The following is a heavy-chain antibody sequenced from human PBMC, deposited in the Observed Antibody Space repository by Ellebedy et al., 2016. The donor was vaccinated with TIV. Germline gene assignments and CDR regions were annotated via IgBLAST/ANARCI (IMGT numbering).Heavy chain of an antibody. V-gene: IGHV3-23*01. CDR1: GFIFSSYV. Sequence: GESLKISXAASGFIFSSYVMTWLRQTPGKGLEWVSGITGTGSVTDYADSVKGRFTISRDNSQNILYLQMSSLRADDTALYFCARGRSSTWYDWFDPWGQGTLVTVSS. D-gene: IGHD6-13*01. J-gene: IGHJ5*02. CDR2: ITGTGSVT. CDR3: ARGRSSTWYDWFDP.